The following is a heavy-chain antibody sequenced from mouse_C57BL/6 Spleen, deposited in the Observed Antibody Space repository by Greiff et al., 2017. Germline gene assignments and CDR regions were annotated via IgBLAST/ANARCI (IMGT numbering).Heavy chain of an antibody. D-gene: IGHD2-4*01. V-gene: IGHV5-4*01. CDR1: GFSLSSYA. CDR3: ARKMVYDYEGFAY. CDR2: ISDGGSYN. Sequence: EVQGVESGGGLVKPGGCLSLTCAASGFSLSSYAVSWVRQTPEKRLEWVATISDGGSYNYYSANVRGRFTISRDNAKNNLYLQMSHLKSEDTAMYYCARKMVYDYEGFAYWGQGTLVTVSA. J-gene: IGHJ3*01.